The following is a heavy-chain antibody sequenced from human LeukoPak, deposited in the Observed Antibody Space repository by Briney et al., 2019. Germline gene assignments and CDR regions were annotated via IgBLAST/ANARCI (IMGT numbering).Heavy chain of an antibody. V-gene: IGHV1-69*01. CDR2: IIPTFGTA. Sequence: ASVKVSCKASGGTFSSYAISWVRQAPGQGLEWMGGIIPTFGTANYAQKFQGRVTITADESTSTAYMELRSLRSEDTAVYYCASSTPGAHCSSTSCLTPRIDYWGQGTLVTVSS. CDR1: GGTFSSYA. CDR3: ASSTPGAHCSSTSCLTPRIDY. J-gene: IGHJ4*02. D-gene: IGHD2-2*01.